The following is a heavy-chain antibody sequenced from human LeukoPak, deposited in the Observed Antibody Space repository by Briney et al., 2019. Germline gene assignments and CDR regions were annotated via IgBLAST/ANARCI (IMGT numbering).Heavy chain of an antibody. CDR1: GFTFSNYS. CDR3: ARVGTRY. Sequence: GGSLRLSCAASGFTFSNYSMNWVRQAPGKGLEWLSYIKSSSNIIYYADSVKARFTISRDNAKNSPYLQMNSLRAEDTALYFCARVGTRYWGQGTLVTVSS. CDR2: IKSSSNII. V-gene: IGHV3-48*01. J-gene: IGHJ4*02.